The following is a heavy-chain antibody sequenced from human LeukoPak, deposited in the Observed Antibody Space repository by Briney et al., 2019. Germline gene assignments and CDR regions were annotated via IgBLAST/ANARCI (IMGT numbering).Heavy chain of an antibody. CDR2: INPNSGGT. D-gene: IGHD3-10*01. Sequence: GASVKVSCKASGYTFTGYYMHWVRQAPGQGLEWMGWINPNSGGTNYAQKFQGRVTMTRDTSISTAYMELSRLRSDDTAVYYCARASFNYYYGSGSYFGDYWGQGTLVTVSS. CDR3: ARASFNYYYGSGSYFGDY. CDR1: GYTFTGYY. J-gene: IGHJ4*02. V-gene: IGHV1-2*02.